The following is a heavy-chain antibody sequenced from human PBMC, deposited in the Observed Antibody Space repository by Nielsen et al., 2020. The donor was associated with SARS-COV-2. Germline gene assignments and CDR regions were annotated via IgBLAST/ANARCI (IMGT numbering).Heavy chain of an antibody. CDR2: ISGSGGST. J-gene: IGHJ4*02. D-gene: IGHD4-17*01. CDR1: GFTFSSYA. Sequence: GESLKISCAASGFTFSSYAMSWVRQAPGKGLEWVSAISGSGGSTYYADSVKGRFTISRDNSKNTLYLQMNSLRAEDTAVYYCAKGVYGDTYYFDYWGQGTLVTVSS. V-gene: IGHV3-23*01. CDR3: AKGVYGDTYYFDY.